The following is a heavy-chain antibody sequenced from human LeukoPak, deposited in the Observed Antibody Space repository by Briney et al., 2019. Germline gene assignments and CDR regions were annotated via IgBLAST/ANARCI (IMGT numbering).Heavy chain of an antibody. Sequence: ASVKVSCKASGYTFTNYYIHWVRQAPGQGLEWMGIINPTGGGASYAQKFQGRVSMTSDTSTSTLYLELSSLRSEDTAVCYCARDRSGSRWRWFDPWGQGTLVTVSS. CDR3: ARDRSGSRWRWFDP. CDR2: INPTGGGA. D-gene: IGHD6-13*01. V-gene: IGHV1-46*01. J-gene: IGHJ5*02. CDR1: GYTFTNYY.